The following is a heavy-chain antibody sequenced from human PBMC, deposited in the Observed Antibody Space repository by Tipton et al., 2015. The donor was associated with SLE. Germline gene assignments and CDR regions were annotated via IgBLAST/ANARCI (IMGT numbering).Heavy chain of an antibody. CDR2: IYTSGST. CDR1: GGSISSYY. Sequence: TLSLTCTVSGGSISSYYWSWIRQPAGKGLEWIGRIYTSGSTNYNPSLKSRVTMSVDTSKNQFSLKLSSVTAADTAVYYCAREGGNYGDSNNWFDPWGQGTLVTVSS. CDR3: AREGGNYGDSNNWFDP. V-gene: IGHV4-4*07. D-gene: IGHD4-17*01. J-gene: IGHJ5*02.